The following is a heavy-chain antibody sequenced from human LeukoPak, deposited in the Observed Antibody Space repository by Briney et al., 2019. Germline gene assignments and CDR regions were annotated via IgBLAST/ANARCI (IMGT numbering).Heavy chain of an antibody. CDR1: GGSISSYY. D-gene: IGHD3-22*01. CDR3: ARGSYDSSGYYFAEYLQH. Sequence: PSETLSLTCTVSGGSISSYYWSWIRQPPGKGLEWIGYIYYSGSTNYNPSLKSRVTISVDTSKNQFSLKLSSVNAADTAVYYCARGSYDSSGYYFAEYLQHWGQGTLVTVSS. V-gene: IGHV4-59*01. CDR2: IYYSGST. J-gene: IGHJ1*01.